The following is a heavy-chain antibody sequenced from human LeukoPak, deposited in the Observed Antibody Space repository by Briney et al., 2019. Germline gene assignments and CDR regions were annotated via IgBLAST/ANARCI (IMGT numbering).Heavy chain of an antibody. CDR2: INHSGST. CDR3: ARKQWLVLADAFDI. Sequence: PSETLSLTCAVFGGSFSDYYWTWIRQPPGKGLEWIGEINHSGSTNYNPSLKSRVTISIDTSKNQFSLRLSSVTAADTAVYYSARKQWLVLADAFDIWGQGTMVTVSS. CDR1: GGSFSDYY. V-gene: IGHV4-34*01. J-gene: IGHJ3*02. D-gene: IGHD6-19*01.